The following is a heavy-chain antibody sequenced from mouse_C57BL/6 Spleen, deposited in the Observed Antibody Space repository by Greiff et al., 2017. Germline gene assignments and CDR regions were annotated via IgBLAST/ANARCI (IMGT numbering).Heavy chain of an antibody. CDR1: GYSITSGYY. J-gene: IGHJ3*01. CDR3: ARDASYGGYTWGFAY. Sequence: VQLKESGPGLVKPSQSLSLTCSVTGYSITSGYYWNWIRQFPGNKLEWMGYISYDGSNNYNPSLKNRISITRDTSKNQFFLKLNAVTTEDTAKYCGARDASYGGYTWGFAYWGQGTMVTVSA. CDR2: ISYDGSN. V-gene: IGHV3-6*01. D-gene: IGHD1-1*02.